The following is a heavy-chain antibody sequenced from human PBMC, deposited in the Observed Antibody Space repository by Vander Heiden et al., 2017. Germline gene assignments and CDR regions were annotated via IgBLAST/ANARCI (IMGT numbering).Heavy chain of an antibody. CDR1: GFTFSNSW. J-gene: IGHJ6*02. CDR2: INQDGGDK. V-gene: IGHV3-7*01. CDR3: ARGHYGMDV. Sequence: EMQLVESGGHLVQPGGSLRLSWSASGFTFSNSWLTWVRQAPGKGLEWVANINQDGGDKYYLDSVKGRFTISRDNAKNSLYLQMNSLRAADTAVYYCARGHYGMDVWGQGTMVTVSS.